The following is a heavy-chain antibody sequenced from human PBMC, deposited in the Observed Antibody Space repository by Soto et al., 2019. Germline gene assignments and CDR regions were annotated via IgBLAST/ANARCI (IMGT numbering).Heavy chain of an antibody. CDR1: GYSFTSYW. V-gene: IGHV5-10-1*01. J-gene: IGHJ6*02. CDR3: ARWPGYFSVLPQSRYCMDV. Sequence: GESLKISCKGSGYSFTSYWISWVRQMPGKGLEWMGRIDPSDSYTNYSPSFQGHVTISADKSISTAYLQWSSLKASDTAMYYCARWPGYFSVLPQSRYCMDVWGQGTTVTVSS. D-gene: IGHD2-15*01. CDR2: IDPSDSYT.